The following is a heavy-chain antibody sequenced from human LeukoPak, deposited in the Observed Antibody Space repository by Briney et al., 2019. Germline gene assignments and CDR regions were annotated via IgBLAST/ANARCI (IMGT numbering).Heavy chain of an antibody. CDR3: ARDHFMITFGGVIVPYGMDV. Sequence: SETLSLTCTVSGGSLSSYYWSWIRQPPGKGLEWIGYIYYSGSTNYNPSLKSRVTISVDTSKNQFSLKLSSVTAADTAVYYCARDHFMITFGGVIVPYGMDVWGQGTTVTVSS. CDR2: IYYSGST. V-gene: IGHV4-59*01. J-gene: IGHJ6*02. D-gene: IGHD3-16*02. CDR1: GGSLSSYY.